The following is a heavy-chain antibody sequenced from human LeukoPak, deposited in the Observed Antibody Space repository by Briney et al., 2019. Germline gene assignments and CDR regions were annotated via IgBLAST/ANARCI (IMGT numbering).Heavy chain of an antibody. CDR2: ISGRGGST. CDR3: AKDLDADTPITADY. CDR1: GFTFSSCA. V-gene: IGHV3-23*01. D-gene: IGHD5-18*01. J-gene: IGHJ4*02. Sequence: PGGSLRLSCAASGFTFSSCAMSWVRQAPGKGLQWVSTISGRGGSTYYADSVKGRFTISRDNSKNTLHLQMNILRAEDTAIYFCAKDLDADTPITADYWGQGTLVTVSS.